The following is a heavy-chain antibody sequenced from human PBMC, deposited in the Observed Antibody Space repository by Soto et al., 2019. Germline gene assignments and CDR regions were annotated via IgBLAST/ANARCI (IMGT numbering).Heavy chain of an antibody. J-gene: IGHJ4*02. CDR3: AKVGCGGDCYSSPFDY. Sequence: QVQLVESGGGVVQPGRSLRLSCAASGFTFSSYGMHWVRQAPGKGLEWVAVISYDGSNKYYADSVKGRFTISRDNSKNTLYLQMNGLRAEDTAVYYCAKVGCGGDCYSSPFDYWGQGTLVTVSS. D-gene: IGHD2-21*02. CDR2: ISYDGSNK. V-gene: IGHV3-30*18. CDR1: GFTFSSYG.